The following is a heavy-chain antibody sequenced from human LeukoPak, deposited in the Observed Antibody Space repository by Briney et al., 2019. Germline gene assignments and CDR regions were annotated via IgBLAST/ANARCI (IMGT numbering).Heavy chain of an antibody. V-gene: IGHV5-51*01. CDR1: GYNFNDFW. CDR2: IYLGDSDT. D-gene: IGHD6-6*01. J-gene: IGHJ4*02. Sequence: GESLKISCKDSGYNFNDFWIGWVRQMPGKGLEWMGIIYLGDSDTRYSPSFQGQVAMSVDKSISTAYLQWYSLKASDTAIYYCARQEDTSSPFDSWGQGTLVTVSS. CDR3: ARQEDTSSPFDS.